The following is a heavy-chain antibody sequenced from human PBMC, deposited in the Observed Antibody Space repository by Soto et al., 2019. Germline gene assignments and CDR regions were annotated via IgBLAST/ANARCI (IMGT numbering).Heavy chain of an antibody. D-gene: IGHD3-22*01. CDR1: GGSISSGGYY. J-gene: IGHJ4*02. Sequence: QVQLQESGPGLVKPSQTLSLTCTVSGGSISSGGYYWNWIRQHPGKGLEWIGYIYSSGSTYYNPSLESRVTISVDTSKNQFSLQLSAVTAADTAVYYCAKHAFTYYEKSPFDYWGQGTLVTVSS. V-gene: IGHV4-31*03. CDR3: AKHAFTYYEKSPFDY. CDR2: IYSSGST.